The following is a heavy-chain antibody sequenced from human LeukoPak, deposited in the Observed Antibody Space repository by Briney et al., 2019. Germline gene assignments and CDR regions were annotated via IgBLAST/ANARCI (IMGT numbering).Heavy chain of an antibody. CDR3: ARDRYGSGSYHYFDY. CDR2: INPSGGST. CDR1: GYTFTSYY. J-gene: IGHJ4*02. Sequence: GASVKVSCKASGYTFTSYYMHWVRQAPGQGLEWMGIINPSGGSTSYAQKFQGRVTMTRDTSTSTVYMELSSLRSEDTAVYYCARDRYGSGSYHYFDYWGQGTLVTVSS. V-gene: IGHV1-46*01. D-gene: IGHD3-10*01.